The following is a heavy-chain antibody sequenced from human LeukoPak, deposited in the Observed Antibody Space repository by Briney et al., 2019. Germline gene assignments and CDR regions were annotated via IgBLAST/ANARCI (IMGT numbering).Heavy chain of an antibody. CDR3: AREGREGYNYPALDF. D-gene: IGHD5-24*01. Sequence: GGSLRLSCVASGFSFGSYCMAWVCQAPGKGLEWVANMKHDGIEKYHVDSVKGRFTISRDNTKNSLYLHMSSLRVEDTAVYYCAREGREGYNYPALDFWGQGILVTVSS. CDR2: MKHDGIEK. CDR1: GFSFGSYC. J-gene: IGHJ4*02. V-gene: IGHV3-7*05.